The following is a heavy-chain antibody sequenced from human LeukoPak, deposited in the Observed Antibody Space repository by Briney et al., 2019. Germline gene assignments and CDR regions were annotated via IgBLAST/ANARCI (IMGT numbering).Heavy chain of an antibody. J-gene: IGHJ4*02. V-gene: IGHV4-34*01. CDR2: INHSGST. Sequence: SETLSLTCAVYGGSFSGYYWSWIRQPPGKGLEWIGEINHSGSTNYNPSLKSRVTISVDTSKNQFSLKLSSVTAADTAVYCCARSHYDILTGYDWPDFDYWGQGTLVTVSS. CDR3: ARSHYDILTGYDWPDFDY. CDR1: GGSFSGYY. D-gene: IGHD3-9*01.